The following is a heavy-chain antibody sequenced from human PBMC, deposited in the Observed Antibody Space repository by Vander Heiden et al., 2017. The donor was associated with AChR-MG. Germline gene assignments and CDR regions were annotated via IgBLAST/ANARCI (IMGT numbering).Heavy chain of an antibody. Sequence: EVPLAQSGAEVNKPGEPPKISCKGSGYSFTSYWTGWVRQMPGKGLEWMGIIYPGDSDTRYSPSFQGQVTISADKSISTAYLQWSSLKASDTAMYYCARHTGSYYYYYGMDVWGQGTTVTVSS. CDR3: ARHTGSYYYYYGMDV. D-gene: IGHD2-15*01. V-gene: IGHV5-51*01. J-gene: IGHJ6*02. CDR2: IYPGDSDT. CDR1: GYSFTSYW.